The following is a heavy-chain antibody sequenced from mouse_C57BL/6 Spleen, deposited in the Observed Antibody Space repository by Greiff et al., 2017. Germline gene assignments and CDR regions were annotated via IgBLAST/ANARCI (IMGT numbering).Heavy chain of an antibody. Sequence: QVQLQQPGTELVKPGASVKLSCKASGYTFTSYWMHWVKQRPGQGLEWIGNINPSNGGTNSNEKFKSKATLTVDNSSSTAYMQLSSLTSEDSAVYYCARCYDGYEDYYAMDDGGQGTSVTVSS. CDR1: GYTFTSYW. CDR3: ARCYDGYEDYYAMDD. D-gene: IGHD2-3*01. CDR2: INPSNGGT. J-gene: IGHJ4*01. V-gene: IGHV1-53*01.